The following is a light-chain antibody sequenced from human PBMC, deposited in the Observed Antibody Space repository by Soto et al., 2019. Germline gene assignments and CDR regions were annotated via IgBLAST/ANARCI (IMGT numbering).Light chain of an antibody. J-gene: IGLJ1*01. Sequence: QSALAQPASVSGSPGQSITISCAGPSRDIGGYDFVSWYQQHPGEVPKLIIFDVSDRPSGVSDRFSGSKSGDTASLTISGLQVEDEADYYCSSFSNSDTPYVFGTGTKLTVL. V-gene: IGLV2-14*03. CDR1: SRDIGGYDF. CDR3: SSFSNSDTPYV. CDR2: DVS.